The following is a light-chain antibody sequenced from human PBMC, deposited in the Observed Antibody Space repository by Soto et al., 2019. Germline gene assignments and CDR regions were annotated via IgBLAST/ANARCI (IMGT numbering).Light chain of an antibody. CDR2: LEGSGSY. Sequence: QSVLAKSSSASASLGSSVRLTCTLSSGHSTYIIAWHQQQPGKAPRYLMNLEGSGSYNKGSGVPDRFSGSSSGADRYLTISNHQFEDEADYYCETWDTNTRVFGTGTKLTVL. CDR3: ETWDTNTRV. V-gene: IGLV4-60*02. CDR1: SGHSTYI. J-gene: IGLJ1*01.